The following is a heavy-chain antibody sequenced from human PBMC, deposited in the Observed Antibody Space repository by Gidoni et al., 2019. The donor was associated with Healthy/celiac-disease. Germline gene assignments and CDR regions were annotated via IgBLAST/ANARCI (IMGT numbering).Heavy chain of an antibody. CDR2: IYYSGST. CDR1: GGSISSSSYY. V-gene: IGHV4-39*01. J-gene: IGHJ5*02. D-gene: IGHD3-10*01. Sequence: QLQLQESGPGLVKPSETLSLTCTVSGGSISSSSYYWGWLRQPPGKGLEWIGSIYYSGSTYYNPSLKSRVTISVDTSKNQFSLKLSSVTAADTAVYYCARLEPKFGWFDPWGQGTLVTVSS. CDR3: ARLEPKFGWFDP.